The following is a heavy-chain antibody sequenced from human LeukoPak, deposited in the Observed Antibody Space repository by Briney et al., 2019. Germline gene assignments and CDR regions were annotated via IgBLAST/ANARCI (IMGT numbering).Heavy chain of an antibody. CDR2: IYYSGST. J-gene: IGHJ6*03. CDR3: AREVPGGDYDGPGYYYYYMDV. Sequence: SETLSLTCTVSGGSISSYYWSWIRQPPGKGLEWIGYIYYSGSTNYNPSLKSRVTISVDTSKNQFSLKLSSVTAADTAVYYCAREVPGGDYDGPGYYYYYMDVWGKGTTVTVSS. D-gene: IGHD4-17*01. V-gene: IGHV4-59*01. CDR1: GGSISSYY.